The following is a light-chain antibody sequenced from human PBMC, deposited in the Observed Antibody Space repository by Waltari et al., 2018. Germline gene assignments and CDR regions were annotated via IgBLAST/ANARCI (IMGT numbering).Light chain of an antibody. CDR3: FSYADGRSLV. J-gene: IGLJ2*01. CDR1: STDLGSSTL. Sequence: QSALTQPASVSGSPGQSITISCTGSSTDLGSSTLVPWYQHRPDKAPKLLLYEGTDRPSGMSHRFLGSKSGNTASLTISTLQAEDEADYYCFSYADGRSLVFGGGTKLTVL. CDR2: EGT. V-gene: IGLV2-23*01.